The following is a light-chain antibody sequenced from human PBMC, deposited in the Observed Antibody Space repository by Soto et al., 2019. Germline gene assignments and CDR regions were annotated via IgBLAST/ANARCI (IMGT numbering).Light chain of an antibody. Sequence: IQMTQSPSSVSASVGDRVTITWRASQTISSWLAWYQQKQGKAPKLLIYAASSLQSGVPSRFSGSGSGTDCTFTISSLQAGDFTTYHCQQANSSPCTFGPGTKVDI. CDR3: QQANSSPCT. CDR2: AAS. V-gene: IGKV1D-12*01. CDR1: QTISSW. J-gene: IGKJ3*01.